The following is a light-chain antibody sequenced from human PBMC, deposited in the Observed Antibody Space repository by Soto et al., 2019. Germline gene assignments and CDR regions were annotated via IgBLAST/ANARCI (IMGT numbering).Light chain of an antibody. CDR1: QSVSSN. V-gene: IGKV3-15*01. J-gene: IGKJ5*01. Sequence: EIVMTQSPATLSASPGERATLACRASQSVSSNLAWYQQKPGQAPRLLIYGASTRATGIPARFSGSGSGTEFTLTISSLQSEDFAVYYCQVYGPSPPITFGQGTRLEIK. CDR3: QVYGPSPPIT. CDR2: GAS.